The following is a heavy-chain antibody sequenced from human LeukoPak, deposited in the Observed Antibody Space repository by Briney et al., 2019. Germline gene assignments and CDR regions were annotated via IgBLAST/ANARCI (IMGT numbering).Heavy chain of an antibody. J-gene: IGHJ5*02. D-gene: IGHD3-10*01. Sequence: SETLSLTCAVYGGSFSGYYWSWIRQPPGKGLEWIGEINHSGSTNYNPSLKSRVTISVDTSKNQFSPKLSSVTAADTAVYYCARRLRFITMVRGALDPWGQGTLVTVSS. CDR2: INHSGST. V-gene: IGHV4-34*01. CDR3: ARRLRFITMVRGALDP. CDR1: GGSFSGYY.